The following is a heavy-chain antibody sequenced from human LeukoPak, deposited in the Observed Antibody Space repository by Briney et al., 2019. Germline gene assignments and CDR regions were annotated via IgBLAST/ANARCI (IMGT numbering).Heavy chain of an antibody. CDR3: ARGIGRTDFTPYWYFDL. D-gene: IGHD2-15*01. CDR1: GSRFTSYW. CDR2: IYPGDSDT. V-gene: IGHV5-51*01. Sequence: GASLKISCKGSGSRFTSYWIGWVRPMPGKGLEWMGIIYPGDSDTSYSPSFQGQVTISADKSISTAYLQWSSLKAWDTAMYYCARGIGRTDFTPYWYFDLWGRGTLVTVSS. J-gene: IGHJ2*01.